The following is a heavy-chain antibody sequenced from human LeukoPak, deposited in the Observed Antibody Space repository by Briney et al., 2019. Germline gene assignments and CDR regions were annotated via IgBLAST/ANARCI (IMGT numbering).Heavy chain of an antibody. CDR3: ARGSGYGSGSYYTNNWFDP. J-gene: IGHJ5*02. Sequence: ASVKVSCKASGYTFTSYDINWVRQATGQGLEWMGWMNPNSGNTGYAQKFQGRVTITRNTSISTAYMELSSLRSEDTAVYYCARGSGYGSGSYYTNNWFDPWGQGTLVTVSS. CDR1: GYTFTSYD. D-gene: IGHD3-10*01. V-gene: IGHV1-8*03. CDR2: MNPNSGNT.